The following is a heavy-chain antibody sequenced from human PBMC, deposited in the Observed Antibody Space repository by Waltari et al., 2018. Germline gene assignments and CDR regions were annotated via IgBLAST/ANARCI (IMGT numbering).Heavy chain of an antibody. CDR1: GFTFSSYA. Sequence: EVQLLESGGGLVQPGGSLRLSCAASGFTFSSYAMSWVRQAPGKGLEWVSAISGSGGSTYYADSVKGRFTISRDNSKNTLYLQMNSLRAEDTAVYYCAKDRERFLEWLIGAFDIWGQGTMVTVSS. CDR2: ISGSGGST. J-gene: IGHJ3*02. V-gene: IGHV3-23*01. CDR3: AKDRERFLEWLIGAFDI. D-gene: IGHD3-3*01.